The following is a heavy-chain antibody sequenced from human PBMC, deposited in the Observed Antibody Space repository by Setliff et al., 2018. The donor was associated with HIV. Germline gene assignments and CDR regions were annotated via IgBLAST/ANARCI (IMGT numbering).Heavy chain of an antibody. CDR1: GGSFTDHY. Sequence: SETLSLTCAVYGGSFTDHYWNWIRQAPGKGLEWIGEINGGGATTYNPSLKRRLTMSVDASKSHFSLGLTSVTAADTAVYFCARRQWLAANFDSWGQGTLVTVSS. CDR3: ARRQWLAANFDS. CDR2: INGGGAT. V-gene: IGHV4-34*01. D-gene: IGHD6-19*01. J-gene: IGHJ5*01.